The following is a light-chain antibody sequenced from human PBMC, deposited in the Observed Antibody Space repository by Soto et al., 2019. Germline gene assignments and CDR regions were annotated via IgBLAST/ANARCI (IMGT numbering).Light chain of an antibody. CDR3: QQYNTYSRT. Sequence: DIHMTQSPSTLSASVGDRVTVTCRASQSISTSLAWYQQKPGKAPKLLIYTASSLESGVPSRFSGSGSGTEFTLTISSLQPDDFATYYCQQYNTYSRTFGQGTKVDI. CDR2: TAS. V-gene: IGKV1-5*03. CDR1: QSISTS. J-gene: IGKJ1*01.